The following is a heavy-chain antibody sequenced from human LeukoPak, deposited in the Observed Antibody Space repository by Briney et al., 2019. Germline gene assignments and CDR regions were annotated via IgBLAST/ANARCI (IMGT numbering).Heavy chain of an antibody. J-gene: IGHJ2*01. CDR1: GGSISSYY. CDR2: IYYSGST. CDR3: ARVRYCSSTSCYRYFDL. Sequence: SETLSLTCTVSGGSISSYYWSWIRQPPRKGLEWIGYIYYSGSTNYNPSLKSRVTISVDTSKNQFSLKLSSVTAADTAVYYCARVRYCSSTSCYRYFDLWGRGTLVTVSS. V-gene: IGHV4-59*01. D-gene: IGHD2-2*01.